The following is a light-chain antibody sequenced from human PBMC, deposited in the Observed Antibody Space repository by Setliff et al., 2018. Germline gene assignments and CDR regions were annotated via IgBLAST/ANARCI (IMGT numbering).Light chain of an antibody. CDR1: IGDVGAYDF. J-gene: IGLJ1*01. Sequence: QSALPQPASVSGSPGQSITISCSGTIGDVGAYDFVSWYQHHPGKAPKLVIYEVTNRPSGISNRFSGSKSGNSASLIISGLQAEDEADYYCSAHTSSSTYVFGTGTKVTVL. CDR2: EVT. V-gene: IGLV2-14*01. CDR3: SAHTSSSTYV.